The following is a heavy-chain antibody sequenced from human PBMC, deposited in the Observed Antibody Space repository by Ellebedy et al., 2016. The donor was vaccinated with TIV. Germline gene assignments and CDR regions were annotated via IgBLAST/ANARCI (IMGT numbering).Heavy chain of an antibody. J-gene: IGHJ2*01. D-gene: IGHD1-14*01. CDR3: ARDRITGVGMWYFDL. CDR2: IYAGGST. CDR1: GFIVSSNY. V-gene: IGHV3-53*01. Sequence: GGSLRLSCAASGFIVSSNYMSWVRQAPGKGLEWVSVIYAGGSTYYADSVKGRFTISRDNSKNTLYLQMNSLRVEDTAIYYCARDRITGVGMWYFDLWGRGTLVTVSS.